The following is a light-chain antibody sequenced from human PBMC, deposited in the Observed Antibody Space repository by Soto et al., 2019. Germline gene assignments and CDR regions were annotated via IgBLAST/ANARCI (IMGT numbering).Light chain of an antibody. J-gene: IGKJ1*01. CDR2: GAS. V-gene: IGKV3-20*01. CDR1: QSFSSNY. CDR3: HQNASSART. Sequence: EIVLTQSPGTLSLSPGERATLSCRASQSFSSNYLAWYQQKPGQAPRLLIYGASSRATGIPNRFSGSGSAADFTLTISRLEPDDLAVYYCHQNASSARTFGEGTKVEVK.